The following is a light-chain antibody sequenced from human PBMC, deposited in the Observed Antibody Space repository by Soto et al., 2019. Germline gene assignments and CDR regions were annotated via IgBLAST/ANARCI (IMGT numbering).Light chain of an antibody. CDR1: QSVSSN. Sequence: EIVMTQSPATLSVSPGERATLSCRASQSVSSNLAWYQQKPGQAPSLLIYGASTRATGTPARFSGSGSGTEFTLTISSLQSEDFATYYCQQYNSYSETFGPGTKVDIK. J-gene: IGKJ3*01. CDR2: GAS. CDR3: QQYNSYSET. V-gene: IGKV3-15*01.